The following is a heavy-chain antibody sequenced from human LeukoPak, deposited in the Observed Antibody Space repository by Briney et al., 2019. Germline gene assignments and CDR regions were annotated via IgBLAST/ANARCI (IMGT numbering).Heavy chain of an antibody. CDR1: GGSISSSSYY. CDR3: ARAIVVAKDAFDI. Sequence: PSETLSLTCTVSGGSISSSSYYWGWIRQPPGEGLEWFGSIYYSGSTYYNPSLKSRVTISVDTSKNQFSLKLSSVTAADTAVYYCARAIVVAKDAFDIWGQGTMVTVSS. D-gene: IGHD3-22*01. V-gene: IGHV4-39*01. J-gene: IGHJ3*02. CDR2: IYYSGST.